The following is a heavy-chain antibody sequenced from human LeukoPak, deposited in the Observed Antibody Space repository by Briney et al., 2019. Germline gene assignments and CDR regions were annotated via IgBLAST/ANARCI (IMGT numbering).Heavy chain of an antibody. V-gene: IGHV4-59*08. J-gene: IGHJ6*02. CDR3: ARFTRSSSSHYYYYAMDV. CDR2: IYYTGST. D-gene: IGHD6-6*01. CDR1: GGSISSYY. Sequence: PSETLSLTCTVAGGSISSYYWSWIRQPPGKGLEWICHIYYTGSTNTNPSLKSRVTISVDTSKNQFSLKLSSVTAADTAVYYCARFTRSSSSHYYYYAMDVWGQGTTVTVSS.